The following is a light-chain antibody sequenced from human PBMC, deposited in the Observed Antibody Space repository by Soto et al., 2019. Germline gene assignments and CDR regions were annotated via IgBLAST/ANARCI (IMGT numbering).Light chain of an antibody. V-gene: IGKV1-39*01. CDR2: AAS. J-gene: IGKJ1*01. Sequence: DIQMTQSPSSLSASEGDRVTITCRASQSISSYLNWYQRKPGKAPNLLIYAASSLQSGVPSRFSGSGSGTDFTLTISSLQPEDFATYYCQQSYSTPRTFGQGTKVDIK. CDR1: QSISSY. CDR3: QQSYSTPRT.